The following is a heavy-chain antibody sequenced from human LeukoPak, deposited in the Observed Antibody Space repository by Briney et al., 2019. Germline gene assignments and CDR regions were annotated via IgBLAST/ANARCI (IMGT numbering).Heavy chain of an antibody. D-gene: IGHD3-22*01. CDR3: AKDLVGYYYGSSGYYPQDY. CDR2: IRYDGSNK. Sequence: GGSLRLSCAASGFTFSSYGMHWVRQAPGKGLEWVAFIRYDGSNKYYADSVKGRFTISRDNSKNTLYLQMNSLRAEDTAVYYCAKDLVGYYYGSSGYYPQDYWGQGTLVTVSS. CDR1: GFTFSSYG. J-gene: IGHJ4*02. V-gene: IGHV3-30*02.